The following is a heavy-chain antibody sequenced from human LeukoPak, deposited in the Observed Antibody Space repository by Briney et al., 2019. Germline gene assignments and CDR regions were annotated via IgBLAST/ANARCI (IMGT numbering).Heavy chain of an antibody. J-gene: IGHJ4*02. Sequence: GGSLRLSCAASGFTFTSYGISWVRQAPGQGLEWMGWISAYNGNTNYAQKLQGRVTMTTDTSTSTAYMELRSLRSDDTAVYYCARAPPYDYYDSSGFLVYWGQGTLVTVSS. CDR1: GFTFTSYG. V-gene: IGHV1-18*01. D-gene: IGHD3-22*01. CDR2: ISAYNGNT. CDR3: ARAPPYDYYDSSGFLVY.